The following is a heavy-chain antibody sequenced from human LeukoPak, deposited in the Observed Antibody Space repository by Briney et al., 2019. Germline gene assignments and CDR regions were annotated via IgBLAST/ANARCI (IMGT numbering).Heavy chain of an antibody. Sequence: GESLKISCKASGYTFTSYAMNWVRQAPGQGLEWMGWINTNTGNPTYAQGFTGRFVFSLDTSVNTAYLQISSLKAEDTAVYYCARVGEVSNWNSAGDFDYWGQGTLVTVSS. D-gene: IGHD1-7*01. V-gene: IGHV7-4-1*02. CDR3: ARVGEVSNWNSAGDFDY. J-gene: IGHJ4*02. CDR1: GYTFTSYA. CDR2: INTNTGNP.